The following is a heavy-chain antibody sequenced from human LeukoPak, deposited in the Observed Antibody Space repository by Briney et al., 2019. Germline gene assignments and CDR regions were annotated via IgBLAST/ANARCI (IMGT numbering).Heavy chain of an antibody. Sequence: GGSLRLSCAASGFTFSIYAMHWVRQAPGKGLEWVAVISHDGSNKYYADSVKGRFTISRDKSGSTVYLQMNSLRAEDTAVYYCAKSPAVDAAFDIWGQGTMVTVSS. V-gene: IGHV3-30-3*02. J-gene: IGHJ3*02. CDR1: GFTFSIYA. CDR2: ISHDGSNK. CDR3: AKSPAVDAAFDI. D-gene: IGHD4-23*01.